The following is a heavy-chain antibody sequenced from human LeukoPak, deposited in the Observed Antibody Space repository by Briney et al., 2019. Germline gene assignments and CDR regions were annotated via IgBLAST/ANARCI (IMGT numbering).Heavy chain of an antibody. CDR1: GYTFTGYY. Sequence: ASEKVSCKASGYTFTGYYMHWVRQAPGQGLEWMGWINPNSGGTNYAQKFQGRVTMTRDTSISTAYMELSRLRSDDTAVYYCARGGFYDSSGYRVLDYWGQGTLVTVSS. CDR3: ARGGFYDSSGYRVLDY. D-gene: IGHD3-22*01. J-gene: IGHJ4*02. CDR2: INPNSGGT. V-gene: IGHV1-2*02.